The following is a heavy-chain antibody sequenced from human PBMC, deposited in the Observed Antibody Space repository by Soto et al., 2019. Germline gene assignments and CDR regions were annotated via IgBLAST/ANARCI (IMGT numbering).Heavy chain of an antibody. D-gene: IGHD2-2*01. CDR1: GFPFSNAW. J-gene: IGHJ5*02. CDR2: INHSGST. Sequence: GSLRLSCAASGFPFSNAWMSWIRQPPGKGLEWIGEINHSGSTNYNPSLKSRVTISVDTSKNQFSLKLSSVTAADTAVYYCARGRRQDIVVVPAAPSGENWFDPWGQGTLVTVSS. CDR3: ARGRRQDIVVVPAAPSGENWFDP. V-gene: IGHV4-34*01.